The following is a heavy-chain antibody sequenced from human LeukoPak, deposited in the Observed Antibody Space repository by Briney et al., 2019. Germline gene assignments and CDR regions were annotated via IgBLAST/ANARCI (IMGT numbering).Heavy chain of an antibody. D-gene: IGHD2-15*01. Sequence: GGSLRLSCAASGFTFSSYGMHWVRQAPGKGLEWVAFIRYDGSNKYYADSVKGRFTISRDNSKNTLYLQMNSLRAEDTAVYYCAKEPDSQYYFDYWGREPLVTAPS. J-gene: IGHJ4*02. CDR3: AKEPDSQYYFDY. CDR1: GFTFSSYG. V-gene: IGHV3-30*02. CDR2: IRYDGSNK.